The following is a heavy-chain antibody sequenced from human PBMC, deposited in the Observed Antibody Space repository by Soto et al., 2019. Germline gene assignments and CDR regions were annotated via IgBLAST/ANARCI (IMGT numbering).Heavy chain of an antibody. Sequence: SVKVSCKASGGTFSSYAISWVRQAPGQGLEWMGGIIPIFGTANYAQKFQGRVTITADESTSTAYMELSSLRSEDTAVYYCAFRGGLYCSSTTCYGNWFDPWGQGTLVTVSS. D-gene: IGHD2-2*01. V-gene: IGHV1-69*13. CDR2: IIPIFGTA. J-gene: IGHJ5*02. CDR3: AFRGGLYCSSTTCYGNWFDP. CDR1: GGTFSSYA.